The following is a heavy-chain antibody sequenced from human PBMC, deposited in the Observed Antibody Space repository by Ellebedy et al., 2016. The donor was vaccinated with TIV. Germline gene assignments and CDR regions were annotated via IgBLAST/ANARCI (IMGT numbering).Heavy chain of an antibody. CDR3: ARHPLEWLVGPTYFDY. V-gene: IGHV4-59*08. J-gene: IGHJ4*02. CDR1: GGSISSYY. Sequence: MPSETLSLTCTVSGGSISSYYWSWIRQPPGKGLEWIGYIYYSGSTNYNPSLKSRVTISVYTSKNQFSLKMTSVTAADTAVYYCARHPLEWLVGPTYFDYWGPGTLITVSS. CDR2: IYYSGST. D-gene: IGHD6-19*01.